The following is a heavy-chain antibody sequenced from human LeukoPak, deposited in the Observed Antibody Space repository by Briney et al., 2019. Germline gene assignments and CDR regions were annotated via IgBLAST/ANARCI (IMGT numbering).Heavy chain of an antibody. CDR2: IYYSGST. CDR1: GGSVTSGSYY. CDR3: ARDGVGATNFDY. Sequence: SETLSLTCTVSGGSVTSGSYYWSWIRQPPGKGLEWIGDIYYSGSTHYNPSLKSRVTISVHTSKNQFSLKLSSVTAADTAVYYCARDGVGATNFDYWGQGTLVTVSS. V-gene: IGHV4-61*01. D-gene: IGHD1-26*01. J-gene: IGHJ4*02.